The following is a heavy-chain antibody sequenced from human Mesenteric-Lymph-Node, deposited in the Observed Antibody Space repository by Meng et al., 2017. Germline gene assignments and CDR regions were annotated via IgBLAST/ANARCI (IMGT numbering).Heavy chain of an antibody. D-gene: IGHD5-18*01. CDR2: ISSSGSTI. CDR3: ASSVDTAMVSLGWYFDL. CDR1: GFTFSSYE. J-gene: IGHJ2*01. V-gene: IGHV3-48*03. Sequence: GESLKISCAASGFTFSSYEMNWVRQAPGKGLEWVSYISSSGSTIYYADSVKGRFTISRDNAKNSLYLQMNSLRAEDTAVYYCASSVDTAMVSLGWYFDLWGRGTLVTVSS.